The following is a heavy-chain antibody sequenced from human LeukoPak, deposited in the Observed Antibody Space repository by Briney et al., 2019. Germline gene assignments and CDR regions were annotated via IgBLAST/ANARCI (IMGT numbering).Heavy chain of an antibody. CDR2: IYSGGNT. CDR1: GFTVSDNY. CDR3: AKGAGNYH. J-gene: IGHJ5*02. V-gene: IGHV3-53*01. Sequence: GGSLRLSCAASGFTVSDNYTNWVRQAPGKGLEWVSIIYSGGNTYYADSVRGRFTIYRDNSKNTLYLQMNSLRVDDTGVYYCAKGAGNYHWGQGTLVTVSS.